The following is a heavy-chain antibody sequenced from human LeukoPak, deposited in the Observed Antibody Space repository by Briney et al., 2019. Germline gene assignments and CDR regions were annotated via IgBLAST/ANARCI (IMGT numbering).Heavy chain of an antibody. Sequence: ASVNVSCKASGYTFTIYGISWVRQAPGQGLEWMGWISAYNGNTNYAQKLQGRVTMTTDTSTSTAYMELRSLRSDDTAVYYCARRIAAAAPFDYWGQGTLVTVSS. CDR1: GYTFTIYG. J-gene: IGHJ4*02. CDR3: ARRIAAAAPFDY. D-gene: IGHD6-13*01. V-gene: IGHV1-18*01. CDR2: ISAYNGNT.